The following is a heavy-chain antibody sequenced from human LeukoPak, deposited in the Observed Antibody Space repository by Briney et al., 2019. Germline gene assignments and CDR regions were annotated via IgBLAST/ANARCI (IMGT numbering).Heavy chain of an antibody. J-gene: IGHJ4*02. Sequence: SETLSLTCTVSGGSISSSSYYWGWIRQPPGKGLEWIGSIYYSGSTNYNPSLKSRVTISVDTSKNQFSLKLSSVTAADTAVYYCAQSYDSSGFYNYWGQGTLVTVSS. D-gene: IGHD3-22*01. CDR1: GGSISSSSYY. V-gene: IGHV4-39*07. CDR3: AQSYDSSGFYNY. CDR2: IYYSGST.